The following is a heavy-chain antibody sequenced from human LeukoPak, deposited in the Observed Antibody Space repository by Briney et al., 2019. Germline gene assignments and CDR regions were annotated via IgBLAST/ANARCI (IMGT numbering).Heavy chain of an antibody. CDR1: GGSISDGGYY. Sequence: SQTLSLTCTVSGGSISDGGYYWSWIRQHPGKGLEWIGRIYDSGSTFYNPSLKSRVTISMHPYKKPVSLRLGSATAAHAAVYYCARNTGIAAAGNPSYYYYYYMDVWGKGTTVTVSS. D-gene: IGHD6-13*01. V-gene: IGHV4-31*03. CDR2: IYDSGST. CDR3: ARNTGIAAAGNPSYYYYYYMDV. J-gene: IGHJ6*03.